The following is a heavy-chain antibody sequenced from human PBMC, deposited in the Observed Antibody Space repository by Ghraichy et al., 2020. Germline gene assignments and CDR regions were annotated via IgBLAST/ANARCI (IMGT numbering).Heavy chain of an antibody. CDR1: GGSISSYY. V-gene: IGHV4-59*01. CDR2: VHYSGSA. D-gene: IGHD3-22*01. CDR3: ARWDSSGNCYGN. J-gene: IGHJ4*02. Sequence: SETLSLTCSVSGGSISSYYWNWVRQPPGKGLEWIGYVHYSGSAKYNPSLTSRVTMSVDTSKSQFSLTLSSVTAADTAVYYCARWDSSGNCYGNWGQGALVTVSS.